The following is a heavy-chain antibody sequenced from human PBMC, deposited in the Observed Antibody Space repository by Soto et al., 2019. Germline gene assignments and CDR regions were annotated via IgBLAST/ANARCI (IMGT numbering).Heavy chain of an antibody. CDR3: ARGNWGYSYGYDYYYYGMDV. CDR2: MNPNSGNT. CDR1: GYTFTSYD. Sequence: QVQLVQSGAEVKKPGASVKVSCKASGYTFTSYDINWVRQATGQGLEWMGWMNPNSGNTGYAQKFQGRVTMTRNTSXXKXYXXLSGLRSEDTAVYYCARGNWGYSYGYDYYYYGMDVWGQGNTVTVSS. V-gene: IGHV1-8*01. D-gene: IGHD5-18*01. J-gene: IGHJ6*02.